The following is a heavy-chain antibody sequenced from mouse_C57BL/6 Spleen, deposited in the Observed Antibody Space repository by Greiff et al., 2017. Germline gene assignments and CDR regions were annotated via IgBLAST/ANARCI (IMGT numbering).Heavy chain of an antibody. V-gene: IGHV2-9-1*01. J-gene: IGHJ4*01. CDR1: GFSLTSYA. Sequence: QVQLKESGPGLVAPSQSLSITCTVSGFSLTSYAISWVRQPPGKGLEWLGVIWTGGGTNYNSALKSRLSISKDNSKSQVFLKMNSLQTDDTARYYCASIYYYGSSPLYYAMDYWGQGTSVTVSS. CDR2: IWTGGGT. CDR3: ASIYYYGSSPLYYAMDY. D-gene: IGHD1-1*01.